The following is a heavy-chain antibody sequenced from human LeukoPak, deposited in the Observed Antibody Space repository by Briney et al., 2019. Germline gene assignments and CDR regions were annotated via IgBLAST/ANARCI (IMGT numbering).Heavy chain of an antibody. CDR1: GYTFTSYG. CDR2: ISAYNGNT. V-gene: IGHV1-18*01. CDR3: ARVRPRITMVRGRYLQAGRLAFDI. J-gene: IGHJ3*02. D-gene: IGHD3-10*01. Sequence: ASVKVSCKASGYTFTSYGISWVRQAPGQGLEWMGWISAYNGNTNYAQKFQGRVTMTRNTSISTAYMELSSLRSEDTAVYYCARVRPRITMVRGRYLQAGRLAFDIWGQGTMVTVSS.